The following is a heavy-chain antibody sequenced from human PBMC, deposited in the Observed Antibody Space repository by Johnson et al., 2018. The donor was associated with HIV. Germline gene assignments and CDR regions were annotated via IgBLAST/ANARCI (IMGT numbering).Heavy chain of an antibody. V-gene: IGHV3-20*04. J-gene: IGHJ3*02. CDR3: VRVAYYYDSSGSSAFDI. CDR1: GFTFNDFD. Sequence: VQLVESGGSVARPGGSLRLSCVGSGFTFNDFDMSWVRQAPGKGLELVSGINWNGGSTGYADSVKGRSTISRDNAKNALYLQMNSLRAEDTALYYCVRVAYYYDSSGSSAFDIWGQGTMVTVSS. D-gene: IGHD3-22*01. CDR2: INWNGGST.